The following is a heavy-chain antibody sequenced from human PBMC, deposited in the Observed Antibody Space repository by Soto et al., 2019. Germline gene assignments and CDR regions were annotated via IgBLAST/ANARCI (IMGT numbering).Heavy chain of an antibody. J-gene: IGHJ6*02. CDR1: GYTFTSYG. Sequence: EASVKVSCKASGYTFTSYGISWVRQAPGQGLEWMGWISAYNGNTNYAQKLQGRVTMTTDTSTSTAYMELRSLRSDDTAVYYCARDSGAARYYYYGMDVWGQGTTVTVSS. V-gene: IGHV1-18*04. CDR3: ARDSGAARYYYYGMDV. CDR2: ISAYNGNT. D-gene: IGHD6-6*01.